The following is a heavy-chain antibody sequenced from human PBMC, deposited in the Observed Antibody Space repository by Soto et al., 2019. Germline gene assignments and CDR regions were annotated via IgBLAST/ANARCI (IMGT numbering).Heavy chain of an antibody. J-gene: IGHJ4*02. D-gene: IGHD6-19*01. Sequence: ASETLSLTCIVSGGSISSHYWSWIRQSPGKGLEWIGYIYYSGTTNYNPSLKSRVTMSVDTSKNQFSLKMSSVTAADTAVYYCARARAVAGDVQPATDYWGQGTLVTVSS. V-gene: IGHV4-59*11. CDR1: GGSISSHY. CDR3: ARARAVAGDVQPATDY. CDR2: IYYSGTT.